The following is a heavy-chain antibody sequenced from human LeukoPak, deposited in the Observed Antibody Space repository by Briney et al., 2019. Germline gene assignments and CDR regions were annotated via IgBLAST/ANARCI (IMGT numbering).Heavy chain of an antibody. D-gene: IGHD3-10*01. Sequence: PGGSLRLSCAASGFTLSYFGMNWVRHVPGKGLGWVSSISRTSTYIYYADSVKGRFTVSRDNAKNSVHLQMASLRDEEPAVYYCARDPDYYGSGTYFNHYFDYWGQGTLVTVSS. CDR3: ARDPDYYGSGTYFNHYFDY. CDR1: GFTLSYFG. CDR2: ISRTSTYI. V-gene: IGHV3-21*01. J-gene: IGHJ4*02.